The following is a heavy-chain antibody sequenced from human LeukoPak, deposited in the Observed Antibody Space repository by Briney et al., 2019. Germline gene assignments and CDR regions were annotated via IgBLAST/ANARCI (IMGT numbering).Heavy chain of an antibody. V-gene: IGHV3-43*01. CDR1: GFTLIINT. J-gene: IGHJ6*02. CDR2: IGWVGGST. D-gene: IGHD3-22*01. Sequence: GGSWRFSGEASGFTLIINTLNWFGQLPGKGLEGFFLIGWVGGSTYYADSVKGRFTISRDNSKNSLYLQMNSLRTEDTALYYCAKDIREYYYDSSGPYYYGMDVWGQGTTVTVSS. CDR3: AKDIREYYYDSSGPYYYGMDV.